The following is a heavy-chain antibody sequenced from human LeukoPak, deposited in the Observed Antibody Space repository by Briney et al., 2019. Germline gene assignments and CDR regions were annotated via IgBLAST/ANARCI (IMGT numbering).Heavy chain of an antibody. CDR3: ARGPWSSGRYGDY. CDR2: INHSGST. V-gene: IGHV4-34*01. Sequence: SETLSLTCSVYGGSFSGYYWSWSRQPPGKGLEWIGEINHSGSTNYNPSLKSRVTISVDTSKNQFSLKLSSVTAADTAVYYCARGPWSSGRYGDYWGQGNLVPVSS. J-gene: IGHJ4*02. D-gene: IGHD6-19*01. CDR1: GGSFSGYY.